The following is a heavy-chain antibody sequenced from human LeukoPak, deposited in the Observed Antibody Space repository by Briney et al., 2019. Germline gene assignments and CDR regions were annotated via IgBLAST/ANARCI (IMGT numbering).Heavy chain of an antibody. D-gene: IGHD3-3*01. Sequence: SETLSLTCTVSGGSISSSSYYWGWIRQPPGKGLEWIGSIYYSGSTYYNPSLKSRVTISVDTSKNQFSLKLSSVTAADTAVYYWASSTYYDFWSSLPDAFDIWGQGTMVSVSS. CDR1: GGSISSSSYY. J-gene: IGHJ3*02. V-gene: IGHV4-39*07. CDR2: IYYSGST. CDR3: ASSTYYDFWSSLPDAFDI.